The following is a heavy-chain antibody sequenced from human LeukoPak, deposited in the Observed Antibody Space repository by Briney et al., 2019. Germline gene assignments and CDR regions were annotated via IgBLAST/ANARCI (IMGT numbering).Heavy chain of an antibody. CDR1: GFTFSSSG. CDR2: IQYDERNK. J-gene: IGHJ4*02. D-gene: IGHD5-24*01. V-gene: IGHV3-30*02. Sequence: GGSLRLSCAASGFTFSSSGMHWARQAPGKGLEWVAFIQYDERNKFYADSVKGRFTISRDTSTNTLFLQMNSLRADDTALYYCAKDNPLKAIWGQGTLVTVSS. CDR3: AKDNPLKAI.